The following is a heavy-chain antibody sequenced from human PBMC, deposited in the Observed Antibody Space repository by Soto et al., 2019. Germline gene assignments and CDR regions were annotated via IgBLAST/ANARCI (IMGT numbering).Heavy chain of an antibody. Sequence: AASVKVSCKASGYTFTSYGISWVRQAPGQGLEWMGWISAYNGNTNYAQKLQGRVTMTTDTSTSTAYMELRSLRSDDTAVYYCARGRRTTGTRALLLWGQGTLVTVSS. D-gene: IGHD1-1*01. CDR3: ARGRRTTGTRALLL. CDR2: ISAYNGNT. CDR1: GYTFTSYG. J-gene: IGHJ4*02. V-gene: IGHV1-18*04.